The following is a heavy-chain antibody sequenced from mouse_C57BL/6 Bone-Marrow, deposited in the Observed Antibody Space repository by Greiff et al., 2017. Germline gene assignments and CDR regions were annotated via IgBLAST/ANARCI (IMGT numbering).Heavy chain of an antibody. CDR2: INPSSGYT. Sequence: VQLQQSGAELAKPGASVKLSCKASGYTFTSYWMHWVKQRPGQGLEWIGYINPSSGYTKYNQKFKDKATLTADKSSSTAYMQLSSLTYEDSSVYYCARSYYSNYVYWYFDVWGTGTTGTVSS. CDR1: GYTFTSYW. J-gene: IGHJ1*03. V-gene: IGHV1-7*01. CDR3: ARSYYSNYVYWYFDV. D-gene: IGHD2-5*01.